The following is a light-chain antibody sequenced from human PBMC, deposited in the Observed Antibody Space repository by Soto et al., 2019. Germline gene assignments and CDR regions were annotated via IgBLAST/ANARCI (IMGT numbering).Light chain of an antibody. V-gene: IGKV1-5*03. J-gene: IGKJ1*01. Sequence: DIQMTQSPSTLSGSVGDRVTITCRASQTISSWLAWYQQKPGKVPKLLISKASNLENGVPSRFSGSGSGTEFTLTISSLQPDDFATYYCQQYRAYRAFGQGTKVDIK. CDR2: KAS. CDR3: QQYRAYRA. CDR1: QTISSW.